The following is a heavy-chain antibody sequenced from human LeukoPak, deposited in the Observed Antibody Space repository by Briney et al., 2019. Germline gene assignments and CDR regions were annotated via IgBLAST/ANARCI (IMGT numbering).Heavy chain of an antibody. CDR3: ARTHPYYYDSSGYVI. Sequence: SVKVSCKASGGTFSSYAISWVRQAPGQGLEWMGRIIPILGIANYAQKFQGRVTITADKSTSTAYMELSSLRSEDAAVYYCARTHPYYYDSSGYVIWGQGTMVTVSS. V-gene: IGHV1-69*04. CDR1: GGTFSSYA. CDR2: IIPILGIA. J-gene: IGHJ3*02. D-gene: IGHD3-22*01.